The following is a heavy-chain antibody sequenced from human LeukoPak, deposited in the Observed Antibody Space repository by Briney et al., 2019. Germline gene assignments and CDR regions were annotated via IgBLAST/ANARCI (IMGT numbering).Heavy chain of an antibody. V-gene: IGHV1-69*06. Sequence: VASVKVSCKASGYTFTSYDINWVRQAPGQGLEWMGGIIPTFATSNYAQKFQGRVTITADKSTSTAYMELSSLRSEDTAVYYCARAPIVVVPSALFHYYYMDVWGKGTTVTVSS. CDR2: IIPTFATS. D-gene: IGHD2-2*01. CDR1: GYTFTSYD. J-gene: IGHJ6*03. CDR3: ARAPIVVVPSALFHYYYMDV.